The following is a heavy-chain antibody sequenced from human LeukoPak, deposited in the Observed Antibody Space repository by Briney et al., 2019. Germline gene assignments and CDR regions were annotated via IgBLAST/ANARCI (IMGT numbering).Heavy chain of an antibody. CDR2: IDSSGGYM. J-gene: IGHJ4*02. Sequence: AGGSLRLFCEASGFTFNTYSMNWARPAPGKRLEWVSSIDSSGGYMFYADSVKGRFIISRDNAKDSLYLQMNSLRVEDTAVYYCLRGDRRDYWGQGTLGTVSS. CDR1: GFTFNTYS. V-gene: IGHV3-21*06. CDR3: LRGDRRDY.